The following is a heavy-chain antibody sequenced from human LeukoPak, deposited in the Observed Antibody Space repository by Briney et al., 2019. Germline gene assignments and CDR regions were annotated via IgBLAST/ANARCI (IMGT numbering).Heavy chain of an antibody. V-gene: IGHV1-46*01. CDR3: ARDGAGLNGSGGGNYFDY. Sequence: GASVKVSCKACGYTFTSYYMHWVRQAPGQGLEWMGIINPSGGSTSYAQKFQGRVTMTRDTSTSTVYMELSSLRSEDTAVYYCARDGAGLNGSGGGNYFDYWGQGTLVTVSS. CDR2: INPSGGST. CDR1: GYTFTSYY. D-gene: IGHD3-10*01. J-gene: IGHJ4*02.